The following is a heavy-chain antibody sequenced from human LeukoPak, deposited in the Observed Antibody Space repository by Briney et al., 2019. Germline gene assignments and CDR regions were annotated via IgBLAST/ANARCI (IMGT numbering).Heavy chain of an antibody. CDR3: ARDWYYAIDY. CDR2: ITSDGSTT. Sequence: PGGSLRLSCAASGFSFSSAWMHWVRQAPGEGLVAVSRITSDGSTTWYADSVRGRFTISRDNAKNTLYLQMSSLRVDDTAVYYCARDWYYAIDYWGQGTLVTVSS. CDR1: GFSFSSAW. D-gene: IGHD2-2*01. V-gene: IGHV3-74*01. J-gene: IGHJ4*02.